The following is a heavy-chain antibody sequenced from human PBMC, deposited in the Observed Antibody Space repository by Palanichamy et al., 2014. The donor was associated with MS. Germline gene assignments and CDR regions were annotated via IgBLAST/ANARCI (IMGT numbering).Heavy chain of an antibody. CDR1: GDSIISRTYY. J-gene: IGHJ5*02. CDR2: IYYSGSP. D-gene: IGHD5-12*01. CDR3: ARQGFKGYESRWSDP. V-gene: IGHV4-39*01. Sequence: QLQLQESGPGLVKPSETLSLTCSVSGDSIISRTYYWGWIRQPPGKGLEWIASIYYSGSPYYNPSLRSRVTISVDTSKNEFSLKLSSVTAADTAVYYCARQGFKGYESRWSDPWGQGTLVTVSS.